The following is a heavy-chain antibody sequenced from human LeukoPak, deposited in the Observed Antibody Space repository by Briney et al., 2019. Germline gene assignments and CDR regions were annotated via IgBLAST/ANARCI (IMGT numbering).Heavy chain of an antibody. D-gene: IGHD6-13*01. J-gene: IGHJ6*02. CDR1: GGSLSSYY. Sequence: PSETLSLTCTVSGGSLSSYYWSWIRQPPGKGLEWIGYIYYSGSTNYNPSLKSRVTISVDTSKNQFSLKLSSVTAADTAVYYCARMHSSSWTYYYYYYGMDVWGQGTTVTVSS. V-gene: IGHV4-59*08. CDR3: ARMHSSSWTYYYYYYGMDV. CDR2: IYYSGST.